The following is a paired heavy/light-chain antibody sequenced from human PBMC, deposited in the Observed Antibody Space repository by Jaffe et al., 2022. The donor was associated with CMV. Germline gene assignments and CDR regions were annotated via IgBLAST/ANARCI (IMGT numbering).Heavy chain of an antibody. D-gene: IGHD3-16*01. J-gene: IGHJ2*01. CDR3: AREVLWLIQLGGYWYFDL. Sequence: QVQLQESGPGLVKPSETLSLTCTVSGGSVSSGSYYWSWIRQPPGKGLEWIGYIYYSGSTNYNPSLKSRVTISVDTSKNQFSLKLSSVTAADTAVYYCAREVLWLIQLGGYWYFDLWGRGTLVTVSS. V-gene: IGHV4-61*01. CDR1: GGSVSSGSYY. CDR2: IYYSGST.
Light chain of an antibody. CDR2: ENN. Sequence: QSVLTQPPSVSAAPGQKVTISCSGSSSNIGNNYVSWYQQLPGTAPKLLIYENNKRPSGIPDRFSGSKSGTSATLGITGLQTGDEADYYCGTWDSSLSAGGVFGGGTKLTVL. CDR3: GTWDSSLSAGGV. J-gene: IGLJ3*02. V-gene: IGLV1-51*02. CDR1: SSNIGNNY.